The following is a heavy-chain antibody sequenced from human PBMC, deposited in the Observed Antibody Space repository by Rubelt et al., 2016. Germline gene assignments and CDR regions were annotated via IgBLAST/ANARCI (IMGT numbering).Heavy chain of an antibody. D-gene: IGHD7-27*01. V-gene: IGHV1-18*01. CDR1: GYTFTSYG. CDR2: ISAYNGNT. J-gene: IGHJ4*02. Sequence: QVQLVQSGVEVKKPGASVKVSCKASGYTFTSYGISWVRQAPGQGLEWMGWISAYNGNTNYEKKVQGRVTRTTDTSTSTAYMELRSLRSDDTAVYYCARWSSDAWGKDMDYWGQGTLVTVSS. CDR3: ARWSSDAWGKDMDY.